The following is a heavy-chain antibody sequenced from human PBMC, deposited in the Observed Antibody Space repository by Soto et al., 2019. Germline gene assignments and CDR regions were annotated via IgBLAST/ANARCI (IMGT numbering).Heavy chain of an antibody. V-gene: IGHV4-39*01. CDR1: GDSISSSNYY. D-gene: IGHD4-4*01. Sequence: SETLSLTCTVSGDSISSSNYYWGWIRQPPGKGLEWIGSIYYSGNTYYNVSLKSRVTISVDTSKNQFSLNLSPVTATDTATYYCARQPATTETYYYGMDVWGQGTTVTVSS. CDR3: ARQPATTETYYYGMDV. J-gene: IGHJ6*02. CDR2: IYYSGNT.